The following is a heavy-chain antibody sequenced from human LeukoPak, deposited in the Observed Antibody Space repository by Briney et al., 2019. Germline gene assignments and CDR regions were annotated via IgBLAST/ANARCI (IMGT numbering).Heavy chain of an antibody. CDR3: ARGSNYYGSGSYET. D-gene: IGHD3-10*01. CDR1: GGSISSSSYY. V-gene: IGHV4-39*07. Sequence: PSETLSLTCTVSGGSISSSSYYWGWIRQPPGKGLEWIGSIYYSGSTYYNPSLKSRVTISVDTSKNQFSLKVNSVTAADTAVYYCARGSNYYGSGSYETWGQGTLVTVSS. J-gene: IGHJ5*02. CDR2: IYYSGST.